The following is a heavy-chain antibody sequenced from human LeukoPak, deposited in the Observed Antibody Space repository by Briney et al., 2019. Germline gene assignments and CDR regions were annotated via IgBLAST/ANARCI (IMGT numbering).Heavy chain of an antibody. CDR2: IDHSGRT. V-gene: IGHV4-34*01. Sequence: SETLSLTCAVSGGFFSRPFWSWIRQTPGKGLEWIGEIDHSGRTDYNPSLEGRVTMSVDTSKNQFSLRLTSVTAADTAVYFCARAERRINLARGVFGSHFDSWGQGTLVSVSS. CDR1: GGFFSRPF. J-gene: IGHJ5*01. CDR3: ARAERRINLARGVFGSHFDS. D-gene: IGHD3-10*01.